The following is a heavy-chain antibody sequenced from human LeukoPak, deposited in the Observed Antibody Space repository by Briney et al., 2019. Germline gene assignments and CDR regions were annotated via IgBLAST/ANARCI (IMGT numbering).Heavy chain of an antibody. CDR3: ARDQEGFDY. CDR1: GYTFTSNY. J-gene: IGHJ4*02. CDR2: IYPRDGST. Sequence: GASVTVSCKASGYTFTSNYIHWVRQAPGQGLEWMGMIYPRDGSTSYAQKFQGRVTVTRDTSTSTVHMVLSGLRSEDTAVYYCARDQEGFDYWGQGTLVTVSS. V-gene: IGHV1-46*01.